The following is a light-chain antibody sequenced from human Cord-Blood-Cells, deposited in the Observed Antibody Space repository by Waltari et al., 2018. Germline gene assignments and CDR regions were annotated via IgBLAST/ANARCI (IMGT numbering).Light chain of an antibody. V-gene: IGKV3D-15*01. CDR2: GAS. J-gene: IGKJ1*01. Sequence: IVMMQPPATLSESLGERATLSGRASQSVSSNLAWDQQKPGQAPRLLIYGASTRATGNPARFSGRGSETEFTLTISSLQSEDFAVYYCQQDNNWPPWTFGEGTKVEIK. CDR3: QQDNNWPPWT. CDR1: QSVSSN.